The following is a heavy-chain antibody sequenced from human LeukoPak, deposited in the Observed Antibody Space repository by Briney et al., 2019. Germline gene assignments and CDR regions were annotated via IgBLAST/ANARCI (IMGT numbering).Heavy chain of an antibody. CDR1: GFTFGDYA. Sequence: GGSLRLSCTASGFTFGDYAMSWFRQAPGKGLEWVGFIRSKAYGGTTEYAASVKGRFTISRDDSKSIAYLQMNSLRAEDTAVYYCARALPSYCSSTSCSNWGQGTLVTVSS. D-gene: IGHD2-2*01. J-gene: IGHJ4*02. V-gene: IGHV3-49*03. CDR2: IRSKAYGGTT. CDR3: ARALPSYCSSTSCSN.